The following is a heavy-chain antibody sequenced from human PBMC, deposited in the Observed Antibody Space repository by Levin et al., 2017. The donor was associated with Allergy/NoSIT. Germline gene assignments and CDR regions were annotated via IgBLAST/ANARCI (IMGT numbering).Heavy chain of an antibody. CDR3: ARDRVAAVKRTMDV. Sequence: SETLSLTCTVSDGSISSSAYYWGWVRQSPGKGLEWIGSINYSGTTFYNPSLKSRVTISVDTFKNHFSLKLTSVTAADTAVYYCARDRVAAVKRTMDVWGQGTTVTVSS. J-gene: IGHJ6*02. D-gene: IGHD2-2*01. CDR1: DGSISSSAYY. CDR2: INYSGTT. V-gene: IGHV4-39*07.